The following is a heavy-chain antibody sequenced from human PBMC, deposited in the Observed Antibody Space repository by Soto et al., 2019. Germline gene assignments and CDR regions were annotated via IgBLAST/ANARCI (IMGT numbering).Heavy chain of an antibody. CDR2: IFPGDSDT. D-gene: IGHD2-21*02. CDR3: ARASIVVTAIPSAFDV. J-gene: IGHJ3*01. Sequence: VESLKISCKVSGNTFKADWIGWVRQMPWKGLEWMGIIFPGDSDTIYSPSFQGQVTMSVDKSINTAYLQWRSLTASDTAIYFCARASIVVTAIPSAFDVWGQGTMVTVSS. V-gene: IGHV5-51*01. CDR1: GNTFKADW.